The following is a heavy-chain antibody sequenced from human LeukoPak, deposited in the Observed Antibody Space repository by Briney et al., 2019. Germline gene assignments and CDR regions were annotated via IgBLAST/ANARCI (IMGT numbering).Heavy chain of an antibody. CDR1: GFTFSSYS. D-gene: IGHD6-19*01. CDR2: IYSGGAT. J-gene: IGHJ6*03. Sequence: GGSLRLSCAASGFTFSSYSMNWVRQAPGKGLEWVSVIYSGGATYYTDSVKGRFTISRDNSKNTLYLQMNSLRAEDTAVYYCAKCGFAVAGTLRWYYYYYYMDVWGKGTTVTVSS. CDR3: AKCGFAVAGTLRWYYYYYYMDV. V-gene: IGHV3-53*01.